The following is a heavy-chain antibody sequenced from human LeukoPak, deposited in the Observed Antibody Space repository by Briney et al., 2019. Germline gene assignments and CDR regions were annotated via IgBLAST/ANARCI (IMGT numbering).Heavy chain of an antibody. D-gene: IGHD6-19*01. CDR3: ARDISSPYSSAWYVDL. V-gene: IGHV3-7*01. Sequence: PGGSLRLSCAASGFTFSSYWMSWVRQAPGKGLEWVANIKQDGSEKYYVDSVKGRFTISRDNAKKSLYLQMNSLRAEDTAVYYCARDISSPYSSAWYVDLWGQGSLVTVSS. J-gene: IGHJ4*02. CDR1: GFTFSSYW. CDR2: IKQDGSEK.